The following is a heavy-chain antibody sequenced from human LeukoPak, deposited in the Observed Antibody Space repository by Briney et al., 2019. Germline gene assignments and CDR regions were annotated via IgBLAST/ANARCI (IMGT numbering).Heavy chain of an antibody. CDR1: GGSIGTYY. J-gene: IGHJ4*02. CDR2: VYYNGYT. D-gene: IGHD1/OR15-1a*01. V-gene: IGHV4-59*01. Sequence: SETLSLTCTVSGGSIGTYYWSWIRQPPGKGLEWIGYVYYNGYTDYNPSLKSRVAISLHTSKNQFSLKLNSVTAADTAVYFCARDRHWTNDWVFDYWGQGTLVTVSS. CDR3: ARDRHWTNDWVFDY.